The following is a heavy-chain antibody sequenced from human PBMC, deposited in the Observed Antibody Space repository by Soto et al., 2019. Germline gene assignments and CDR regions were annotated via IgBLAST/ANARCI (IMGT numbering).Heavy chain of an antibody. V-gene: IGHV3-15*01. Sequence: GGSLRLSCAASGFTFSNAWMSWVRQAPGKGLEWVGRIKSKTDGGTTDYAAPVKGRFTISRDDSKNTLYLQMNSLKTEDTAVYYCTTDLAAAAGYYYYMDVWGKGTTVTVSS. CDR3: TTDLAAAAGYYYYMDV. J-gene: IGHJ6*03. D-gene: IGHD6-13*01. CDR1: GFTFSNAW. CDR2: IKSKTDGGTT.